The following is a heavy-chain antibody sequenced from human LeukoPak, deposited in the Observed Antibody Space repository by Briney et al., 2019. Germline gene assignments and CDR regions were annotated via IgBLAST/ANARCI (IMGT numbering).Heavy chain of an antibody. D-gene: IGHD1-1*01. Sequence: GESLKISCKGSGYICISYWICLGHHMAGEVLEFRGIIYPGDSEYRYSPSCEGQITISADKSINTAYLPWSSLKASDSAMYYCASRYKYGADYWGQGTPVTVSS. CDR1: GYICISYW. CDR3: ASRYKYGADY. J-gene: IGHJ4*02. CDR2: IYPGDSEY. V-gene: IGHV5-51*07.